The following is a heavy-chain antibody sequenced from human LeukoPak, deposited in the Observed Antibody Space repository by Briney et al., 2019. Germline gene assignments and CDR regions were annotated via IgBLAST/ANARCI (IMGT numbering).Heavy chain of an antibody. Sequence: PGGSLRLSCATSGFTFSDYYMSWIRQAPGKGLEWVSYISSSGSTIYYADSVKGRFTISRDNAKNSLYLQMNSLRAEDTAVYYCARHSCSGGSCYSSFDYWGQGTLVTVSS. CDR2: ISSSGSTI. CDR3: ARHSCSGGSCYSSFDY. CDR1: GFTFSDYY. J-gene: IGHJ4*02. D-gene: IGHD2-15*01. V-gene: IGHV3-11*04.